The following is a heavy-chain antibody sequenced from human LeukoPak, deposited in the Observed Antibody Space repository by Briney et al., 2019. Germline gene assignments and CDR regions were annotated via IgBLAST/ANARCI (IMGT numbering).Heavy chain of an antibody. Sequence: PSETLSLTCAVYGGSFSGYYWSWIRQPPGKGLEWIGEINHSGSTNYNPSLKSRVTISVDTSKNQFSLKLSSVTAADTAVYYCARESLPIVGPDFDYWGQGTLISVSS. CDR1: GGSFSGYY. V-gene: IGHV4-34*01. D-gene: IGHD2/OR15-2a*01. J-gene: IGHJ4*02. CDR3: ARESLPIVGPDFDY. CDR2: INHSGST.